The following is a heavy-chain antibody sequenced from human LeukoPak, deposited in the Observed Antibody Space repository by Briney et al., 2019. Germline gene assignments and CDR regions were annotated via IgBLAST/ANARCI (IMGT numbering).Heavy chain of an antibody. Sequence: SVKVSCKVSGYTFTSYYMHWVRQAPGQGLEWMGGIIPIFGTANYAQKFQGRVTITADKSTSTAYMELSSLRSEDTAVYYCARGSSGWYYYFDYWGQGTLVTVSS. CDR3: ARGSSGWYYYFDY. CDR2: IIPIFGTA. J-gene: IGHJ4*02. D-gene: IGHD6-19*01. V-gene: IGHV1-69*06. CDR1: GYTFTSYY.